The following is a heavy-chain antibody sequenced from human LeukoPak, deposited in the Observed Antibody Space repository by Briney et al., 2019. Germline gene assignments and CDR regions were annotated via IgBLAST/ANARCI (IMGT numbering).Heavy chain of an antibody. V-gene: IGHV5-51*01. Sequence: GESLKISCKGSGYSFTNYWIAWVRQMPGKGLEWMGIIYPGDSDTRYSPSFQGQVTISADKSISTASLQWNSLKASDTAMYYCARRHKRGAYSYGVDYWGQGTLVTVSS. CDR1: GYSFTNYW. CDR3: ARRHKRGAYSYGVDY. D-gene: IGHD5-18*01. CDR2: IYPGDSDT. J-gene: IGHJ4*02.